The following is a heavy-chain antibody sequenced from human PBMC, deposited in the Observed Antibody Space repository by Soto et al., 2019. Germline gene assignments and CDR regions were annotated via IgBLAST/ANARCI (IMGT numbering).Heavy chain of an antibody. Sequence: SETLSLTCSVSGDSISSYYWTWIRQPPGKGLEWIGYIHYSGTTNYNPSLKSRVTISLDTSKNQFSLKLRSVTAADTAVYYCARDELRSAVAGSFYGMDVWGQGTTVTVSS. CDR2: IHYSGTT. D-gene: IGHD6-13*01. J-gene: IGHJ6*02. CDR1: GDSISSYY. CDR3: ARDELRSAVAGSFYGMDV. V-gene: IGHV4-59*01.